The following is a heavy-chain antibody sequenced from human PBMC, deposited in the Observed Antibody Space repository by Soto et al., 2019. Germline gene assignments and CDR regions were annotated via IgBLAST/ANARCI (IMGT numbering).Heavy chain of an antibody. CDR1: GCTFSSYA. CDR3: ARDRYYDSSGSFGTVDARGVA. J-gene: IGHJ1*01. V-gene: IGHV1-69*13. D-gene: IGHD3-22*01. CDR2: IIPIFGTA. Sequence: SVKVSCKASGCTFSSYAISWVRQAPGQGLEWMGGIIPIFGTANYAQKFQGRVTITADESTSTAYMELSSLRSEDTAVYYCARDRYYDSSGSFGTVDARGVAWGQGTLVTVS.